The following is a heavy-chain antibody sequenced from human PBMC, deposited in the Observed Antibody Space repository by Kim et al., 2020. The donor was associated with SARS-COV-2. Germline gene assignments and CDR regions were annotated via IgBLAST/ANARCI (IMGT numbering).Heavy chain of an antibody. CDR1: GFTFSSYG. CDR2: ISYDGSNK. Sequence: GGSLRLSCAASGFTFSSYGMHWVRQAPGKGLEWVAVISYDGSNKYYADSVKGRFIISRDNSKNTLYLQMNSLRAEDTAVYYCAKDHIMITFGGEGDAFDIWGQGTMVTVSS. V-gene: IGHV3-30*18. CDR3: AKDHIMITFGGEGDAFDI. D-gene: IGHD3-16*01. J-gene: IGHJ3*02.